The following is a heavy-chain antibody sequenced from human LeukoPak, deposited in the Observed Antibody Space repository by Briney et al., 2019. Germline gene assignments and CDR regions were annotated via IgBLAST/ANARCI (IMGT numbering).Heavy chain of an antibody. CDR1: GGTFSSCA. J-gene: IGHJ4*02. V-gene: IGHV1-69*04. D-gene: IGHD6-6*01. CDR3: ARVDSSSSAQRYFDY. Sequence: EASVKVSCKASGGTFSSCAISWVRQAPGQGLEWMGRIIPILGIANYAQKFQGRVTITADKSTSTAYMELSSLRSEDTAVYYCARVDSSSSAQRYFDYWGQGTLVTVSS. CDR2: IIPILGIA.